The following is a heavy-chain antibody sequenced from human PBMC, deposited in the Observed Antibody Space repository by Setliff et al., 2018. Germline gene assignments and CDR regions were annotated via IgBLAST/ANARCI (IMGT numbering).Heavy chain of an antibody. J-gene: IGHJ6*03. CDR2: MYYIGSY. Sequence: PSETLSLTCSVSGDSITRSGYYWGWVRQSPGKRLEWIGSMYYIGSYDYNPSLKSRVTISLDTSKNQFSLKLTSVTAADTAVYYCARMSGFQYIDVWDKGTTVTVSS. V-gene: IGHV4-39*07. D-gene: IGHD3-3*01. CDR1: GDSITRSGYY. CDR3: ARMSGFQYIDV.